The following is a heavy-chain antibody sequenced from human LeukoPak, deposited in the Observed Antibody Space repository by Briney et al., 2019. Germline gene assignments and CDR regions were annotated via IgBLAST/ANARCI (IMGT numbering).Heavy chain of an antibody. V-gene: IGHV3-7*01. CDR1: GFTFTTYW. CDR2: IKQDGTEK. J-gene: IGHJ4*02. D-gene: IGHD3-10*01. CDR3: AKVAHYYYGSESYYFFEH. Sequence: GGSLRLSCTASGFTFTTYWMSWVRHPPGRGLEWVANIKQDGTEKYYVDSVKGRFTISRDNAKNSLYLQMNSLRVEDTATYCCAKVAHYYYGSESYYFFEHWGQGTPVTASS.